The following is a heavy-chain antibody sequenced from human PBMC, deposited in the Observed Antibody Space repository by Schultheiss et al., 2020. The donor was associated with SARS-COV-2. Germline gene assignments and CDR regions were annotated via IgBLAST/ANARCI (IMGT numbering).Heavy chain of an antibody. CDR1: GFTFDDYA. CDR3: ARIRPHYYFDY. Sequence: GGSLRLSCAASGFTFDDYAMHWVRQAPGKGLEWVSLISWDGGSTYYADSVKGRFTISRDNAKNSLYLQMNSLRDEDTAVYYCARIRPHYYFDYWGQGTLVTVSS. J-gene: IGHJ4*02. CDR2: ISWDGGST. V-gene: IGHV3-43D*03. D-gene: IGHD2/OR15-2a*01.